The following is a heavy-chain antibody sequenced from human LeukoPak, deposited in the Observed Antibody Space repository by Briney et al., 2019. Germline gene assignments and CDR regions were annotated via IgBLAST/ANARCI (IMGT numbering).Heavy chain of an antibody. Sequence: PSETLSLTCTVSGDSISRYYWSWIRQPPGKGLEWIGSIYHSGSTYYNPSLKSRVTISVDTSKNQFSLKLSSVTAADTAVYYCARGAAAGLFDYWGQGTLVTVSS. CDR2: IYHSGST. V-gene: IGHV4-38-2*02. J-gene: IGHJ4*02. CDR3: ARGAAAGLFDY. CDR1: GDSISRYY. D-gene: IGHD6-13*01.